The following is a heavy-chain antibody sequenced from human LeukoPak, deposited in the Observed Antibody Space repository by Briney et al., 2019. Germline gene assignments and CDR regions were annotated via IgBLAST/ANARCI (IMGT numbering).Heavy chain of an antibody. D-gene: IGHD2-2*01. CDR3: ARDLFPNIVVVPAARRNYGMDV. J-gene: IGHJ6*02. CDR1: GYTLTELS. V-gene: IGHV1-24*01. CDR2: FDPEDGET. Sequence: ASVKVSCKVSGYTLTELSMHWVRQAPGKGLEWMGGFDPEDGETIYAQKLQGRVTMTTDTSTSTAYMELRSLRSDDTAVYYCARDLFPNIVVVPAARRNYGMDVWGQGTTVTVSS.